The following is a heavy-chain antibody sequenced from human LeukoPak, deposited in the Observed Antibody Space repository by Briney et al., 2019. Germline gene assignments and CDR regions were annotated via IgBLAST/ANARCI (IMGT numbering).Heavy chain of an antibody. J-gene: IGHJ4*02. CDR1: GFTFSSYA. D-gene: IGHD1-26*01. CDR3: ARDPEAGGFDY. CDR2: ISYDGSNK. V-gene: IGHV3-30*04. Sequence: GGSLRLSCAASGFTFSSYAMHWVRQAPGKGLEWVAVISYDGSNKYYADSVKGRFTISRDNSKNTLYLQMNTLRDEDTAVYYCARDPEAGGFDYWGQGTLVTVSS.